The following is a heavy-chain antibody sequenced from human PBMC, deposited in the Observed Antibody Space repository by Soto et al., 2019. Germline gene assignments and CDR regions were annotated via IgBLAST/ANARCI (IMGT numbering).Heavy chain of an antibody. CDR3: ARKVAAAAMYYYYGMDV. Sequence: QITLKESGPTLVKPTQTLTLTCTFSGFSLSTSGVGVGWIRQPPGKALEWLALIYWDDDKRYSPSLKSRLTINKDTSKNQVVLTMTNMDPVDTATYYCARKVAAAAMYYYYGMDVWGQGTTVTVSS. D-gene: IGHD6-13*01. CDR2: IYWDDDK. J-gene: IGHJ6*02. V-gene: IGHV2-5*02. CDR1: GFSLSTSGVG.